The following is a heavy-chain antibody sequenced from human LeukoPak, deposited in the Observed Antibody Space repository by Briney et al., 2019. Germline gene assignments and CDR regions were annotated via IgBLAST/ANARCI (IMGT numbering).Heavy chain of an antibody. CDR3: ARAVPKFNWYFDL. D-gene: IGHD6-19*01. CDR1: GYSISSGYY. CDR2: IYHSGST. J-gene: IGHJ2*01. Sequence: SETLSLTCAVSGYSISSGYYWGWIRQPPGKGLEWIGSIYHSGSTYYNPSLKSRVTISVDTSKDQFSLKLSSVTAADTAVYYCARAVPKFNWYFDLWGRGTLVTVSS. V-gene: IGHV4-38-2*01.